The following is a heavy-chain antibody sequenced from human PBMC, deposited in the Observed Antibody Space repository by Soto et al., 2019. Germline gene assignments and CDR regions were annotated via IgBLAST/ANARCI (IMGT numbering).Heavy chain of an antibody. D-gene: IGHD3-10*01. CDR1: GASISSSLW. Sequence: SETLSLTCAVSGASISSSLWWSWVRQPPGKGLEWIGEVSHSGSTNYNPPLKSRLTISVDKSKSHFSLKLTSVTAADTTVYYCATTIYGSGNSYPFFLDFWGQGALVTVSS. J-gene: IGHJ4*02. CDR3: ATTIYGSGNSYPFFLDF. CDR2: VSHSGST. V-gene: IGHV4-4*02.